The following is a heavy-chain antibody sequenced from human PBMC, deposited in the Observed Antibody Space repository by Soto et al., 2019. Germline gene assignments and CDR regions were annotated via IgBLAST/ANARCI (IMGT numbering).Heavy chain of an antibody. D-gene: IGHD6-19*01. Sequence: PSQTLSLTCAISGDSVSSNSAAWNWIRQSPSRGLEWLGRTYYRSKWYNDYAVSVKSRITINPDTSKNQFSLQLNSVTPEDTAVYYCAKDVKDSSGWPSSAIEIWGQGTMVTVSS. CDR2: TYYRSKWYN. CDR3: AKDVKDSSGWPSSAIEI. CDR1: GDSVSSNSAA. J-gene: IGHJ3*02. V-gene: IGHV6-1*01.